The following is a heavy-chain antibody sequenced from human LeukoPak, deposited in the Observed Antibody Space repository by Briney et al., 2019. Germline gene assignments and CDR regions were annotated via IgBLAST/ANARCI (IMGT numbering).Heavy chain of an antibody. Sequence: GGSLRLSCATSGFTVSSNYMSWVRQAPGKGLEWVSVIYSGGNTYYADSVKGRFTISRDNSKNTVYLQMNSLRAEDTAVYYCARGFDNYWGQGTLVTVSS. J-gene: IGHJ4*02. D-gene: IGHD3-9*01. CDR2: IYSGGNT. V-gene: IGHV3-66*01. CDR3: ARGFDNY. CDR1: GFTVSSNY.